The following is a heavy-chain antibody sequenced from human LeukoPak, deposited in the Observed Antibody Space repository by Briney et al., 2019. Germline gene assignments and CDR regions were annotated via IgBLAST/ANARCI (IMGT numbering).Heavy chain of an antibody. Sequence: GGSLRLSCAASGYTFSTYEMNWVRQAPGKGLEWVSYISSSGSTIYSADSVKGRFTISRDNAKNSLYLQMNSLRAEDTAVYYCAKDKGAHDSSGWYWGAFDIWGQGTMVTVSS. CDR1: GYTFSTYE. V-gene: IGHV3-48*03. J-gene: IGHJ3*02. CDR2: ISSSGSTI. D-gene: IGHD6-19*01. CDR3: AKDKGAHDSSGWYWGAFDI.